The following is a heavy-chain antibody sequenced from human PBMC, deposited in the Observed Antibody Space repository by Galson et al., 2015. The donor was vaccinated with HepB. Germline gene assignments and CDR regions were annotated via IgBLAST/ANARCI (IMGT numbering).Heavy chain of an antibody. D-gene: IGHD1-26*01. Sequence: SETLSLTCAVYGGSFSGYYWSWIRQPPGKGLEWIGEINHSGSTNYNPSLKSRVTISVDTSTSTVYMELSSLRSEDTAVYYCARDQVGAIDYWGQGTLVTVSS. V-gene: IGHV4-34*01. J-gene: IGHJ4*02. CDR2: INHSGST. CDR3: ARDQVGAIDY. CDR1: GGSFSGYY.